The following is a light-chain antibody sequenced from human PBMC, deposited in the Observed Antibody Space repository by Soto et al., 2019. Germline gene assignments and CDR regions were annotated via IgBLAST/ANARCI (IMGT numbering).Light chain of an antibody. CDR1: QSISTY. CDR2: AAS. V-gene: IGKV1-39*01. CDR3: QHGYSTPLP. J-gene: IGKJ4*01. Sequence: DIQMTQSPSSLSASVGDRVTITCRASQSISTYLHWYQQKPGKAPNLLIYAASTLQSGVPSRFSGSGSGTDFTLTISSRQPEDFATYFCQHGYSTPLPFGGGTKVDIK.